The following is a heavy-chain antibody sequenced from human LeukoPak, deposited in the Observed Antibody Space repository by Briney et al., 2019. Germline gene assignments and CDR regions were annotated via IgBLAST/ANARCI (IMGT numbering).Heavy chain of an antibody. J-gene: IGHJ4*02. Sequence: PSETLSLTCAVSGGSISSGGYSWSWIRQPPGKGLEWIGYIYHSGSTYYNPSLKSRVTISVDRSKNQFSLKLSSVTAADTAVYYCARGQLWFGESLAYFDYWGQGTLVTVSS. V-gene: IGHV4-30-2*01. CDR2: IYHSGST. CDR1: GGSISSGGYS. D-gene: IGHD3-10*01. CDR3: ARGQLWFGESLAYFDY.